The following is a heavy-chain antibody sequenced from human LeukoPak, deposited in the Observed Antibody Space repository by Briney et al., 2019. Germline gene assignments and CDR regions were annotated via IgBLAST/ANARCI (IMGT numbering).Heavy chain of an antibody. Sequence: PSETLSLTCTVSGGSISSYYWSWIRQPPGKGLEWIGYIYYSGSTNYNPSLRSRVTISVDTSKNQFSLKLSSVTAADTAVYYCARALRTYYDFWSGYYPRPWFDPWGQGTLVTVSS. J-gene: IGHJ5*02. CDR2: IYYSGST. CDR3: ARALRTYYDFWSGYYPRPWFDP. D-gene: IGHD3-3*01. CDR1: GGSISSYY. V-gene: IGHV4-59*01.